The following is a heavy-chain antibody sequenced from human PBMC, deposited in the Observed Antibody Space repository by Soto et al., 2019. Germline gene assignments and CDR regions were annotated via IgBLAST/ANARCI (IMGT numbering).Heavy chain of an antibody. V-gene: IGHV3-23*01. CDR1: GFTFSSYA. D-gene: IGHD6-19*01. CDR2: ISGSGGST. CDR3: ANRQDSSGRSNPGDY. J-gene: IGHJ4*02. Sequence: GGSLRLSCAASGFTFSSYAMSWVRQAPGKGLEWVSAISGSGGSTYYADSVKGRFTISRDNSKNTLYLQMNSLRAEDTAVYYCANRQDSSGRSNPGDYWGQGTLVTVSS.